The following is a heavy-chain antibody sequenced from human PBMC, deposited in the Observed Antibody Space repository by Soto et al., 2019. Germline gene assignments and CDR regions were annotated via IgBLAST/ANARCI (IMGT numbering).Heavy chain of an antibody. J-gene: IGHJ5*02. CDR3: ARQNRVVAEGRWFDP. Sequence: SETLSLTCTVSGYSISSGYHWAWIRQPPGKGLEWLGSVHYSGNTYYNPSLKSRLTISVDKSKNQFSLNLSSVTAADTAVYYCARQNRVVAEGRWFDPWGQGTLVTVSS. CDR1: GYSISSGYH. CDR2: VHYSGNT. D-gene: IGHD2-15*01. V-gene: IGHV4-38-2*02.